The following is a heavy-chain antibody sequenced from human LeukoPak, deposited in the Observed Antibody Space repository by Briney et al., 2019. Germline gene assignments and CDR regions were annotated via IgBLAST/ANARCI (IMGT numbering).Heavy chain of an antibody. J-gene: IGHJ4*02. V-gene: IGHV3-21*04. CDR3: VRDRGTYRPIDY. CDR1: AFSLNAYN. D-gene: IGHD1-26*01. Sequence: AGGSLRLSCAASAFSLNAYNMNWVRQAPGKGLEWVSSISYTGTYIYYADSVKGRFTISRDNAQNSLYLQMNSLRAEDTAIYYCVRDRGTYRPIDYWGQGTLVTVSS. CDR2: ISYTGTYI.